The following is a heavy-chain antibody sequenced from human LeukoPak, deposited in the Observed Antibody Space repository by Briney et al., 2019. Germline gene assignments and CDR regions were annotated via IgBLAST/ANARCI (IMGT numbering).Heavy chain of an antibody. J-gene: IGHJ4*02. Sequence: GGSLRLSCAASGFPLSSYSINWVRQAPGKGLEWVSYISSSGSAIYYVDSVKGRFTVSRDNAKNSLFLQMNSPRAEATAVYYCVRVKGSYFDYWGQGALVTVSS. CDR3: VRVKGSYFDY. CDR1: GFPLSSYS. CDR2: ISSSGSAI. V-gene: IGHV3-48*01. D-gene: IGHD2-15*01.